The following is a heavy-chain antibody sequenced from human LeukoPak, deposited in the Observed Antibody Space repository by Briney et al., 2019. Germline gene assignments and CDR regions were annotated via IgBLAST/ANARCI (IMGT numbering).Heavy chain of an antibody. CDR2: IYDSGST. V-gene: IGHV4-59*02. Sequence: SETLSLTCTVSGGSVSSYYWSWIRQPPGKGLEWIGFIYDSGSTNYNPSLKSRVTISVDTSKNQFSLKLRSVTAADTAVYYCARLKYYYDSSGYRAEYFQHWGQGTLVTVSS. CDR1: GGSVSSYY. CDR3: ARLKYYYDSSGYRAEYFQH. D-gene: IGHD3-22*01. J-gene: IGHJ1*01.